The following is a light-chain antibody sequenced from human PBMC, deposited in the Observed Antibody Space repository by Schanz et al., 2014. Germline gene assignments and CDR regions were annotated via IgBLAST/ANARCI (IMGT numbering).Light chain of an antibody. CDR3: SSYGGSNNLHV. J-gene: IGLJ1*01. CDR1: SSDVGGYKY. CDR2: EVS. V-gene: IGLV2-8*01. Sequence: QSALTQPPSASGSPGQSVTISCTGTSSDVGGYKYVSWYQQHPDKAPKLMIYEVSKRPSGVPDRFSGSKSGNTASLTVSGLQADDEADYYCSSYGGSNNLHVFGTGTKLTVL.